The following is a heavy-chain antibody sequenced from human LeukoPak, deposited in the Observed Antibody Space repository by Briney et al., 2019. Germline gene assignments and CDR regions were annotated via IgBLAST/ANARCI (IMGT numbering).Heavy chain of an antibody. CDR1: GGSISSYY. V-gene: IGHV4-59*01. CDR3: ARSPRKTVMVDY. J-gene: IGHJ4*02. D-gene: IGHD5-18*01. Sequence: PSETLSLTCTVSGGSISSYYWSWIRQPPGKGLEWIGYIYYSGSTNYNPSLKSRVTISVDTSKNQFSLKLSSVTAADTAVYYCARSPRKTVMVDYWARGTLVPVS. CDR2: IYYSGST.